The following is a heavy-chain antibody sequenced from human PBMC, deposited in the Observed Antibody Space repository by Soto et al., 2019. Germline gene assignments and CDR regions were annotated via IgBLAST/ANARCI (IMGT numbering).Heavy chain of an antibody. V-gene: IGHV2-5*01. CDR2: IYWNDDK. D-gene: IGHD2-15*01. CDR3: AHRPTPYPHYFHY. Sequence: QITLKESGPTLVKPTQTLTLTCTFSGFSLRSSGVGVGWIRQPPGKALEWLALIYWNDDKHYNTSVKNRLIIAKDSSKNQVVLTLANMDPVDTATYYCAHRPTPYPHYFHYWGPGALVTVSS. CDR1: GFSLRSSGVG. J-gene: IGHJ4*02.